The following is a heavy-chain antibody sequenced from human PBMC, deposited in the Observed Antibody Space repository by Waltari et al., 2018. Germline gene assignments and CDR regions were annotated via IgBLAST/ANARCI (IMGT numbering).Heavy chain of an antibody. CDR1: GGSISSSSYY. CDR3: AGDRYGMDV. J-gene: IGHJ6*02. V-gene: IGHV4-39*07. CDR2: IYYSGSP. Sequence: QLQLQESGPGMVKPSETLSLTCTVSGGSISSSSYYWGWSRQPPGKGLGWIGSIYYSGSPYYNPSLKSRVTRSVDTSKSQFSLKLSSVTAAYTAVYYWAGDRYGMDVWGQGTTVTVSS.